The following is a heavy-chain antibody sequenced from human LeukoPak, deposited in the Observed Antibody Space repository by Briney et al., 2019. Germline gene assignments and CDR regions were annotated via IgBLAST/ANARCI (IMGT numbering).Heavy chain of an antibody. J-gene: IGHJ4*02. CDR1: GFTFSSYG. CDR2: ISGSGGST. CDR3: AKSGSGKVDY. Sequence: PGGSLRLSCAASGFTFSSYGMSWVRQAPGKGLEWVSSISGSGGSTYYADSVKGRFTISRDNSKNTLYLQMNSLRAEETAEYYCAKSGSGKVDYWGQGTLVTVSS. V-gene: IGHV3-23*01. D-gene: IGHD3-10*01.